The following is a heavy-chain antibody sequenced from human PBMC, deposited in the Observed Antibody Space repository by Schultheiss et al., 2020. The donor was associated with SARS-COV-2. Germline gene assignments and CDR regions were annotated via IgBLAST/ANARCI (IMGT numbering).Heavy chain of an antibody. J-gene: IGHJ6*02. Sequence: ASVKVSCKASGYTFTSYYMHWVRQAPGQGLEWMGIINPNSGGTNYAQKFQGWVTMTRDTSISTAYMELSRLRSDDTAVYYCARDLNRYGDYPQGYYYYGMDVWGQGTTVTVSS. CDR2: INPNSGGT. CDR1: GYTFTSYY. V-gene: IGHV1-2*04. D-gene: IGHD4-17*01. CDR3: ARDLNRYGDYPQGYYYYGMDV.